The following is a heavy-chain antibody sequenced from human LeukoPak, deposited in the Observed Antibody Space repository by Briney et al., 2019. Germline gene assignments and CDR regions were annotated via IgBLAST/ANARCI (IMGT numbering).Heavy chain of an antibody. D-gene: IGHD6-19*01. Sequence: NWVRQAPGKGLEWIGDVSLDGITNYNPSLLGRVTISLDKSAKQVSLRLTSVTAADTAIYYCARDSSAPRSYFALDVWGQGTTVTVSS. V-gene: IGHV4-4*02. J-gene: IGHJ6*01. CDR2: VSLDGIT. CDR3: ARDSSAPRSYFALDV.